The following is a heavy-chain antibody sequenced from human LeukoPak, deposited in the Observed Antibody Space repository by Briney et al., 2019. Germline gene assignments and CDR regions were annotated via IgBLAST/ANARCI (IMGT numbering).Heavy chain of an antibody. J-gene: IGHJ4*02. CDR1: GFTFSSNA. Sequence: PGRSLRLSCAASGFTFSSNAMHWVRQAPGKGLEWVAVITYDGSKKYYADSVKGRFTISRDNSKNTLYLQMNSLRPEDTAVYYCARGLLGATTSYFDSWGQGTLVTVSS. CDR3: ARGLLGATTSYFDS. V-gene: IGHV3-30-3*01. CDR2: ITYDGSKK. D-gene: IGHD1-26*01.